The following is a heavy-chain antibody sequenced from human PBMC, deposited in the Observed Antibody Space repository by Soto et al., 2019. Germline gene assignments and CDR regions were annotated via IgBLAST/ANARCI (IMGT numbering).Heavy chain of an antibody. CDR3: ARGALLWKYSGYDYKGDY. J-gene: IGHJ4*02. D-gene: IGHD5-12*01. V-gene: IGHV1-46*03. CDR1: GYTFTSYY. CDR2: INPSGGST. Sequence: QVQLVQSGAEVKKPGASVKVSCKASGYTFTSYYMHWVRQAPGQGLEWMGIINPSGGSTSYAQKFQGRVNMTRDTSTSTVYMELSSLRSEDTAVYYCARGALLWKYSGYDYKGDYWGQGTLVTVSS.